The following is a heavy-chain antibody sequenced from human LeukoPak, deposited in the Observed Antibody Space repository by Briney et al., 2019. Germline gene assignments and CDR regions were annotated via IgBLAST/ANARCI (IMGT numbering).Heavy chain of an antibody. CDR3: ARIPGITMVRGGIHLDY. D-gene: IGHD3-10*01. J-gene: IGHJ4*02. CDR1: GYTFTSYD. CDR2: MNPNSGNT. Sequence: ASVKVSCKASGYTFTSYDINWVRQATGQGLELMGWMNPNSGNTGYAQKFQGRVTMTRNTSISTAYMELSSLRSEDTAVYYCARIPGITMVRGGIHLDYWGQGTLVTVSS. V-gene: IGHV1-8*01.